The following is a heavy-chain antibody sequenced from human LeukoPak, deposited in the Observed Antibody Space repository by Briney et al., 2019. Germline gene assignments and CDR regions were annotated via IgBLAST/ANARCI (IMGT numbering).Heavy chain of an antibody. CDR2: ISGSGGST. D-gene: IGHD3-10*01. V-gene: IGHV3-23*01. CDR3: AKDGSGSYPNWFDP. CDR1: GFTFSSYG. J-gene: IGHJ5*02. Sequence: GGSLRLSCAASGFTFSSYGMSWVRQAPGKGLEWVSGISGSGGSTYYADSVKGRFTISRDNSKNTLYLQMNSLRAEDTAVYYCAKDGSGSYPNWFDPWGLGTLVTVSA.